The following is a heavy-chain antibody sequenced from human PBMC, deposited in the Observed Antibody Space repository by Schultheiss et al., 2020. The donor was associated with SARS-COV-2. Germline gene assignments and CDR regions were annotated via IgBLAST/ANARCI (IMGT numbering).Heavy chain of an antibody. CDR3: AKDLGIGYSYAFCFDY. D-gene: IGHD5-18*01. CDR1: GFTFSSYA. Sequence: GESLKISCAASGFTFSSYAMSWVRQAPGKGLEWVSAISGSGGSTYYADSVKGRFTISRDNSKNTLYLQMNSLRAEDTAVYYCAKDLGIGYSYAFCFDYWGQGTLVTVSS. J-gene: IGHJ4*02. V-gene: IGHV3-23*01. CDR2: ISGSGGST.